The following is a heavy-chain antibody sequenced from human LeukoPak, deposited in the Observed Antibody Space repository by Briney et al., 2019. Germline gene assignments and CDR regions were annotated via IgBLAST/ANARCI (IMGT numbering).Heavy chain of an antibody. CDR2: ISSSGST. V-gene: IGHV4-61*09. CDR3: ARDSREYSTSSFSLVFYYYMDV. CDR1: GASISSDAHY. J-gene: IGHJ6*03. D-gene: IGHD6-6*01. Sequence: SQTLSLTCTVSGASISSDAHYWNWIRQPAGKGLEWIGHISSSGSTNYNPSPKSRVTISVDTSENQFSLKLSSVTAADTAVYYCARDSREYSTSSFSLVFYYYMDVWGKGTTVTVSS.